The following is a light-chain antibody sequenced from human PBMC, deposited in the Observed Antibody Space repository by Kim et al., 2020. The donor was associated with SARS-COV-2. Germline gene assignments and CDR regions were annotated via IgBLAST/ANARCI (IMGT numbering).Light chain of an antibody. Sequence: LSPREGATLSCRASQVINRYYLALYQQTPGQAPRLMIYGASARATGIPDRCRGSGSGTNFTLTISRLEAEDSALYYCQHFGSSPTFGLGTKLQIK. V-gene: IGKV3-20*01. CDR2: GAS. CDR1: QVINRYY. CDR3: QHFGSSPT. J-gene: IGKJ2*01.